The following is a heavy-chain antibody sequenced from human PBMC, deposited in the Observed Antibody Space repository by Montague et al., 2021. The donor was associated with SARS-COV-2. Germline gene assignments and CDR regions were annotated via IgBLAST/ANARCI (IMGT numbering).Heavy chain of an antibody. CDR3: ARRTYDILTGYDYGMGV. Sequence: PALVKPTQTLTLTCTFSGFSLSTSGQCVSWIRQPPGKALEWLARIDWDDDKYYSTSLKTRLTISKDTSKNQVVLTMTNMDPVDTATYYCARRTYDILTGYDYGMGVGGQGTTVTVSS. D-gene: IGHD3-9*01. J-gene: IGHJ6*02. V-gene: IGHV2-70*11. CDR2: IDWDDDK. CDR1: GFSLSTSGQC.